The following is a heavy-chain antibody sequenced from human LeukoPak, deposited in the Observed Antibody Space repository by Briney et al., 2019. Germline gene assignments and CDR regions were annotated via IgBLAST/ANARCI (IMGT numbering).Heavy chain of an antibody. J-gene: IGHJ3*02. V-gene: IGHV1-2*02. CDR3: ARDYTRNAFDI. CDR1: GYTFTGYY. Sequence: GASVKVSCKASGYTFTGYYIHWVRQAPGQGLEWMGWINPKNGATHYAQNFLGRVTMTRDTSISTAYMELSRLTSDDTAVYYCARDYTRNAFDIWGQGTTVTVSS. CDR2: INPKNGAT. D-gene: IGHD2-2*01.